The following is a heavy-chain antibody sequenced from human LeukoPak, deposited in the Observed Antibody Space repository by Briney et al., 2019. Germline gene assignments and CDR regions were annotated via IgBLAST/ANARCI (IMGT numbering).Heavy chain of an antibody. D-gene: IGHD6-19*01. J-gene: IGHJ4*02. V-gene: IGHV3-53*01. CDR2: IYSGCST. CDR1: GXTASSNY. CDR3: ARNSGSEWVGWYYFDY. Sequence: GGSLRLSWAASGXTASSNYMSWLHMAAGKGLERVTVIYSGCSTYYADSLKGRFTISRDNSKNTLYLQMNSLRAEDTAVYYCARNSGSEWVGWYYFDYWGQGTLVTVSS.